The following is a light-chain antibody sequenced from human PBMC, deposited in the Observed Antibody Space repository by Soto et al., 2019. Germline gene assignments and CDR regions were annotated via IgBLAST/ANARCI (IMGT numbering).Light chain of an antibody. V-gene: IGKV1-5*03. Sequence: DIQMTQSPSTLSASVGDRVTITCRASQSISSSLAWYQQKPGKAPKLLIYKASSLESGVPSRFSGSGSGTEVSLTISSVQPDDFETYYCQQYNSYWTFGQGTNVEIK. CDR1: QSISSS. CDR3: QQYNSYWT. CDR2: KAS. J-gene: IGKJ1*01.